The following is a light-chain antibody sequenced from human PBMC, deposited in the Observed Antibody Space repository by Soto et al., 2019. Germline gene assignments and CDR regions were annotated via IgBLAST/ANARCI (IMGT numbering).Light chain of an antibody. CDR3: QQSYSTPRT. V-gene: IGKV1-39*01. CDR2: AAS. Sequence: IPMTQSPSSLSACVGDRLTITCRASQSISSYLNWYQQKPGKAPKLLIYAASSLQSGVPSRFSGSGSGTDFTLTISSLQPEDFATYYCQQSYSTPRTFGQGTKVDIK. J-gene: IGKJ1*01. CDR1: QSISSY.